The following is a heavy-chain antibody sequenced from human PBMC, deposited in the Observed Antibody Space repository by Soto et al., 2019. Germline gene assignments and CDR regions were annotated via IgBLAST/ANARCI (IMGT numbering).Heavy chain of an antibody. V-gene: IGHV3-23*01. CDR2: ISGGGGDT. J-gene: IGHJ4*02. CDR3: AKVSRITMVRAHFDY. CDR1: GFIFSNYA. Sequence: EVQLLESGGGLVQPGGSLRLSCAASGFIFSNYAMTWVRQPPGKGLEWVSAISGGGGDTYYADSVKGRFTISRDNSKNTLSLQMKSLRAEDTAVYYCAKVSRITMVRAHFDYWGQGALVTVSS. D-gene: IGHD3-10*01.